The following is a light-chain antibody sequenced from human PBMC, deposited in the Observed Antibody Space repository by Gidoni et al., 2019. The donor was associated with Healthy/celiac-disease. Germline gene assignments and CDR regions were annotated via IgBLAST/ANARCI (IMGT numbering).Light chain of an antibody. CDR1: QSISSY. J-gene: IGKJ4*01. CDR3: QQSLRSPPIT. CDR2: AAS. V-gene: IGKV1-39*01. Sequence: DIQMTQSPSSLSASVGDRVTITCLASQSISSYLNWYQQKPGKAPKLLIYAASSLQTGVPSRFSGSESRTDFTLTISHLQPEGFETYNCQQSLRSPPITFGGGTRVEIK.